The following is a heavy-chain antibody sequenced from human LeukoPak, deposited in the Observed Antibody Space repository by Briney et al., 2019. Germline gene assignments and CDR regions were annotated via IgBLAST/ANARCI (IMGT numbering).Heavy chain of an antibody. CDR1: GFTFNSYA. V-gene: IGHV3-43*02. Sequence: GGSLRLSCAASGFTFNSYAMHWVRQPPGKGLELIFLIPVDGGFTCHADSVKGRFTISRDNSKNSLYLQMNSLRTEDTSLYYCATRRIYGSGSYLDYWGPGSLVTVSS. CDR3: ATRRIYGSGSYLDY. CDR2: IPVDGGFT. D-gene: IGHD3-10*01. J-gene: IGHJ4*02.